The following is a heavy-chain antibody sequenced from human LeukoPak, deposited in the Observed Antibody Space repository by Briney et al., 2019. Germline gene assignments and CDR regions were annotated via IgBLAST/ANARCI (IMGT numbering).Heavy chain of an antibody. CDR1: GGSISSGGYS. D-gene: IGHD2-21*02. Sequence: SETLSLTCAVSGGSISSGGYSWSWIRQPPGKGLERIGYIYYSGSTYYNPSLKSRVTISVDTSKNQFSLKLCSVTAADTAVYYCARVGVVTAFDYWGQGTLVTVSS. CDR3: ARVGVVTAFDY. J-gene: IGHJ4*02. CDR2: IYYSGST. V-gene: IGHV4-30-4*07.